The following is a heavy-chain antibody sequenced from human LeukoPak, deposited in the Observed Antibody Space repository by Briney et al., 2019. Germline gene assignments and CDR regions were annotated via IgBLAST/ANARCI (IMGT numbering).Heavy chain of an antibody. J-gene: IGHJ4*02. Sequence: ASVKVSCKASGYTFTSYAMHWVRQAPGQRLEWMGWINAGNGNTKYSQKFQGRVTITRDTSTSTAYMELRSLRSDDTAVYYCAREGLVWFGESTESFFDYWGQGTLVTVSS. V-gene: IGHV1-3*01. CDR1: GYTFTSYA. D-gene: IGHD3-10*01. CDR3: AREGLVWFGESTESFFDY. CDR2: INAGNGNT.